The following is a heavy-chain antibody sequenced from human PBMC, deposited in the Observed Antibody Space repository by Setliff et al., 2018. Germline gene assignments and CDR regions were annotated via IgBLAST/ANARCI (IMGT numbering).Heavy chain of an antibody. D-gene: IGHD6-19*01. Sequence: PGGSLRLSCAASGFTFSGAAIHWVRQATGKGLEWVGHIRSKADKYATDYGASAKGRFIISRDDSKKTAYLQMSSLKVEDTAMYYCILPCTSGWHNWLDPWGQGTLVTVSS. CDR2: IRSKADKYAT. J-gene: IGHJ5*02. CDR3: ILPCTSGWHNWLDP. V-gene: IGHV3-73*01. CDR1: GFTFSGAA.